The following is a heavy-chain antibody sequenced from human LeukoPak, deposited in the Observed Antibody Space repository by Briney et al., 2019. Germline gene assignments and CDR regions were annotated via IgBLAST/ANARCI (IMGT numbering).Heavy chain of an antibody. CDR1: GFTFSSYA. CDR2: ISGTGGTT. D-gene: IGHD6-13*01. Sequence: GGSLRLSCAASGFTFSSYAMNWVRQAPGKGLEWVSAISGTGGTTYYADSVKGRFTISRDNSKNTLYLQMNSLRAEDTAVYYCARGASSPYYFDYWGQGTLVTVSS. V-gene: IGHV3-23*01. CDR3: ARGASSPYYFDY. J-gene: IGHJ4*02.